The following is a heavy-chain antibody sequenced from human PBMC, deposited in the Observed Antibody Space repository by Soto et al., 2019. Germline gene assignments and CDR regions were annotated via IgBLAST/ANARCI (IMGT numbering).Heavy chain of an antibody. J-gene: IGHJ4*02. D-gene: IGHD6-6*01. CDR1: GFTFSDFD. CDR2: VSYRGNTH. CDR3: VKEAHRASRLEY. V-gene: IGHV3-30*18. Sequence: QVHLVESGGGVVQPGRSLRLSCAASGFTFSDFDMHWVRQAPGKGLEWVAVVSYRGNTHYYADSVRGRFTISRDNSNNMLYVQMDDLRLDDTGVDYCVKEAHRASRLEYWGQGTLVIVSS.